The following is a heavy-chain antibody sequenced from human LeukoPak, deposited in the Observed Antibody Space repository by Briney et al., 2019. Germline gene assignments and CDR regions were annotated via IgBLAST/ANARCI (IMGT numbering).Heavy chain of an antibody. D-gene: IGHD6-19*01. J-gene: IGHJ4*02. CDR3: ARDGLGSSYSNGWYAY. CDR1: GGTFSSYA. Sequence: SVKVSCKASGGTFSSYAISWVRQAPGQGLEWMGRIIPIFGTVNYAQKFQGRVTIITDESTSTAYMELSSLRSEDTAVYYCARDGLGSSYSNGWYAYWGQGTLVTVSS. V-gene: IGHV1-69*05. CDR2: IIPIFGTV.